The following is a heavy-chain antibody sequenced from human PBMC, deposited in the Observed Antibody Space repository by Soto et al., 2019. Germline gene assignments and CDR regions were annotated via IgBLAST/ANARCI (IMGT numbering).Heavy chain of an antibody. CDR3: ARVRIAARPRTLSYNLFDP. V-gene: IGHV4-34*01. J-gene: IGHJ5*02. D-gene: IGHD6-6*01. CDR2: INHSGST. Sequence: PSETLSLTCAVYGGSFSGYYWSWIRQPPGKGLEWIGEINHSGSTNYNPSLKSRVTISVDTPKNQFSLKLSSVTAADTAVYYCARVRIAARPRTLSYNLFDPWGQGTLVTVSS. CDR1: GGSFSGYY.